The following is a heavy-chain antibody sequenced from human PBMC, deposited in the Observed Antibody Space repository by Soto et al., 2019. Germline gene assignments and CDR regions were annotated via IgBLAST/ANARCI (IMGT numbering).Heavy chain of an antibody. J-gene: IGHJ4*02. CDR2: IIPSFSTV. Sequence: QVQLVQSGAEVKKPGSSVKVSCTASGGTFSSYAIAWVRQAPGQGLEWMGGIIPSFSTVNYAQKFQSRVTSTADESSTTAYMELSILRSDDTAVYYCASGGTPVDRRLDYWGQGTQVTVSS. D-gene: IGHD3-16*01. CDR3: ASGGTPVDRRLDY. CDR1: GGTFSSYA. V-gene: IGHV1-69*01.